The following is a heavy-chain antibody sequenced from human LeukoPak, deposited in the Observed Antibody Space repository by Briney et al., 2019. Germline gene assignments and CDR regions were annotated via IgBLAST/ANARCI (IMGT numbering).Heavy chain of an antibody. V-gene: IGHV3-11*01. D-gene: IGHD6-19*01. CDR3: ASHSAWLPDAFDM. CDR1: GFTLSDYY. CDR2: ISSSGSIM. Sequence: GGSLRLSCAASGFTLSDYYMSWIRQAPGKGLECVSYISSSGSIMYYAESVKGRFTIYRDNAMKSLYLQMNSLRAEDTAVYYCASHSAWLPDAFDMWGQGTMVTVSS. J-gene: IGHJ3*02.